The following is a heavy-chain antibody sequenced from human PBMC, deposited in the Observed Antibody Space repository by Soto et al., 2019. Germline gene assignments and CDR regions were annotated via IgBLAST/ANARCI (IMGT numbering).Heavy chain of an antibody. CDR2: ISGSTSGT. J-gene: IGHJ4*02. V-gene: IGHV3-23*01. CDR3: VIDRGFTDPFDY. D-gene: IGHD3-10*01. CDR1: GFAFSSYA. Sequence: EVQLLESGGGLVQPGGSLRLSCAASGFAFSSYAMSWVRQAPGKGLEWVSSISGSTSGTSYADAVKGRFTISRDKSNNTLYLQMSSLSAKDTAVYYRVIDRGFTDPFDYGGQGARVTVSS.